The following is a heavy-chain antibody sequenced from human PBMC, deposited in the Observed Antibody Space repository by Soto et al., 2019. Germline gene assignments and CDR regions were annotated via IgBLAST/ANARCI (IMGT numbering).Heavy chain of an antibody. J-gene: IGHJ4*02. D-gene: IGHD6-13*01. CDR1: GYSISSGYY. V-gene: IGHV4-38-2*01. Sequence: PSETLSLTCAVSGYSISSGYYWGWIRKPPGKGLEWIGSIYHSGSTYDNPSLKSRVTISVDTPKNHFSLKLSSVTAADTAVYYCARPRVAAAGHDFDYLSQGTLVTVSS. CDR3: ARPRVAAAGHDFDY. CDR2: IYHSGST.